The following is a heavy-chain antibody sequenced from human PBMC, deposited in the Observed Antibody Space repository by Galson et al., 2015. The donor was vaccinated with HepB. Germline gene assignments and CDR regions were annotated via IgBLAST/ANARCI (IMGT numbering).Heavy chain of an antibody. CDR2: IIPILGIA. V-gene: IGHV1-69*04. CDR3: ARDGMLGYGSGSFFDY. Sequence: SVKVSCKASGGTFSSYTISWVRQAPGQGLEWMGRIIPILGIANYAQKFQGRVTITADKSTSTAYMELSSLRSEDTAVYYCARDGMLGYGSGSFFDYWGQGTLVTVSS. J-gene: IGHJ4*02. CDR1: GGTFSSYT. D-gene: IGHD3-10*01.